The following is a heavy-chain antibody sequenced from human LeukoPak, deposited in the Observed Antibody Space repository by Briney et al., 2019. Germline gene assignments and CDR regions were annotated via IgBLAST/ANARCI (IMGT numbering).Heavy chain of an antibody. D-gene: IGHD3-10*01. Sequence: GGSLRLSCAASGFTFSSYWMHWVRQAPGKGLVWVSRINSDGSSTSYADSVKGRFTISRDNAKNTLYLQMNSLRAEDTAAYYCARDILLWFGEYYGMDVWGQGTTVTVSS. CDR2: INSDGSST. V-gene: IGHV3-74*01. CDR1: GFTFSSYW. CDR3: ARDILLWFGEYYGMDV. J-gene: IGHJ6*02.